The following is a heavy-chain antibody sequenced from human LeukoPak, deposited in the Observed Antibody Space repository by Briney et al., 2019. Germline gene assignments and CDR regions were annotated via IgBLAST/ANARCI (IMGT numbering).Heavy chain of an antibody. CDR3: ATLPAWGSSSDLYYFDY. J-gene: IGHJ4*02. CDR2: IYPGDSDT. V-gene: IGHV5-51*01. CDR1: GYSFTSYW. D-gene: IGHD6-6*01. Sequence: GASLQISCKGSGYSFTSYWIGWVRQMPGKGLEWMGIIYPGDSDTRYSPSFQGQVTISADKSISTAYLQWSSLKASDTAMYYCATLPAWGSSSDLYYFDYWGQGTLVTGSS.